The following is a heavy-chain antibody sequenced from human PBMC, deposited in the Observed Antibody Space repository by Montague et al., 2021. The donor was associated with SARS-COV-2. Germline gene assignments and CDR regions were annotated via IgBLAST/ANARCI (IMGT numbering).Heavy chain of an antibody. Sequence: SETLSLTCTVSGVSVTDYYWSWIRQPPGKGLEWVGDVFYNKSTNFNPSLKSRVAISVDTSKNQVSLNLRSVTAADTAVYFCVSADRRDPDTPHLYYYRCMDLWGQGTMVTVSS. CDR1: GVSVTDYY. CDR2: VFYNKST. J-gene: IGHJ5*02. V-gene: IGHV4-59*02. CDR3: VSADRRDPDTPHLYYYRCMDL. D-gene: IGHD3-22*01.